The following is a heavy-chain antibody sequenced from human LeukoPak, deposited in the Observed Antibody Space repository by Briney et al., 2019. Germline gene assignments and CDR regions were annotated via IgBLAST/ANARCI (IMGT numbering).Heavy chain of an antibody. Sequence: SETLSLTCSVSGGSISNYYWSWIRQPPGKGLEWICYIFSRGSSNYSPSLKSRVTISVDTSKNQFSLKLSSVTAADTAVYYCARASDSSGYDDLDYWGQGTLVTVSS. V-gene: IGHV4-59*01. J-gene: IGHJ4*02. CDR2: IFSRGSS. CDR3: ARASDSSGYDDLDY. CDR1: GGSISNYY. D-gene: IGHD3-22*01.